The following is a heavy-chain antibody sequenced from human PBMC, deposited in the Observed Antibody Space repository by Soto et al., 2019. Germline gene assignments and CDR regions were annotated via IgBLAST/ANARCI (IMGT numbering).Heavy chain of an antibody. CDR1: GFSLSTSGVG. D-gene: IGHD3-16*02. J-gene: IGHJ4*02. CDR2: IYWDDDK. CDR3: AHNARYYDYIWGSYRYKRFDY. V-gene: IGHV2-5*02. Sequence: QITLKESGPTLVKPTQTLTLTCTFSGFSLSTSGVGVGWIRQPPGKALEWLALIYWDDDKRYSPSLKSRLTITKDTAKNQVVLTMTNMDPVDTATYYCAHNARYYDYIWGSYRYKRFDYWGQGTLVTVSS.